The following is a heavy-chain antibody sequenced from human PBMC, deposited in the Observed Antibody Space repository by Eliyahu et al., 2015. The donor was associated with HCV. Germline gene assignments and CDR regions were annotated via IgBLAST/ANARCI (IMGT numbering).Heavy chain of an antibody. CDR2: IHASGNT. CDR3: AREDGYCGSASCWHYYYYGVDV. V-gene: IGHV4-61*02. J-gene: IGHJ6*02. CDR1: GGSINHDSNY. Sequence: QVHLQESGPGLVKPSQTLSLTCTVSGGSINHDSNYWGWIRQPAGKGLEWIGHIHASGNTRYNPSLKSRITMSVDASKSQFSLTVTSVTAADTAVYYCAREDGYCGSASCWHYYYYGVDVWGQGTTVTVSS. D-gene: IGHD2-2*03.